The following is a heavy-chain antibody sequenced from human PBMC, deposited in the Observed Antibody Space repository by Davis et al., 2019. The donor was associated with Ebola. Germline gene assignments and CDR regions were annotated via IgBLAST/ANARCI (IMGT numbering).Heavy chain of an antibody. D-gene: IGHD6-19*01. CDR3: ARDIAVAASDY. CDR1: GYTFTGYY. CDR2: ISAYNGNT. Sequence: ASVKVSCKASGYTFTGYYMHWVRQAPGQGLEWMGWISAYNGNTNYAQKLQGRVTMTTDTSTTTAYMELRSLRSDDTAVYYCARDIAVAASDYWGQGTLVTVSS. J-gene: IGHJ4*02. V-gene: IGHV1-18*04.